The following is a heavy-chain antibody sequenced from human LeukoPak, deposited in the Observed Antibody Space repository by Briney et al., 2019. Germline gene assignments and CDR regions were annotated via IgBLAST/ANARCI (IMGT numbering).Heavy chain of an antibody. CDR3: AKPPTLIGYTDAFDI. J-gene: IGHJ3*02. Sequence: GGSLRLSCAASGFTFSSYAMSWVRQAPGKGLEWVTAISGSGGSTYYADSVKGRFTISRDNSKNTLYLQMNSLRAEDTAVYYCAKPPTLIGYTDAFDIWGQGTMVTVSS. D-gene: IGHD5-18*01. CDR1: GFTFSSYA. V-gene: IGHV3-23*01. CDR2: ISGSGGST.